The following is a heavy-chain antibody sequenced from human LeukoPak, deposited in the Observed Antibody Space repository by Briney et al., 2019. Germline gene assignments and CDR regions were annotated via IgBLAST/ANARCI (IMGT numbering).Heavy chain of an antibody. CDR2: ISGTGGRT. J-gene: IGHJ4*02. CDR1: GVTFSSYA. CDR3: AKDLRYDSSGYFDY. V-gene: IGHV3-23*01. Sequence: GGSLRLSCAASGVTFSSYAMSWVRQAPGKGLEWVSGISGTGGRTYYADSVKGRSTISRDNSKNTLYLQMNSLRAEDTAVYYCAKDLRYDSSGYFDYWGQGTRVTVSS. D-gene: IGHD3-22*01.